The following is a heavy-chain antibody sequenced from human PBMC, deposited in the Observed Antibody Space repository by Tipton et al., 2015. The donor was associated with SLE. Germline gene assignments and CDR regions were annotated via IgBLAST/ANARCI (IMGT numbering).Heavy chain of an antibody. Sequence: TLSLTCTVSGGSISSSSYYWSWIRQPAGKGLEWIGRIYYSGSTNYNPSLKSRVTISVDTSKNQFSLKLSSVTAADTAVYYCARGTMYSGSYGDIWGQGTMVTVSS. V-gene: IGHV4-61*10. CDR3: ARGTMYSGSYGDI. D-gene: IGHD1-26*01. J-gene: IGHJ3*02. CDR1: GGSISSSSYY. CDR2: IYYSGST.